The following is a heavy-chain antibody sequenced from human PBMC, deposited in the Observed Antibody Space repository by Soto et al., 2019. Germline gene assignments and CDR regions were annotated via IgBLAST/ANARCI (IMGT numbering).Heavy chain of an antibody. D-gene: IGHD6-6*01. CDR1: GLTINSHS. J-gene: IGHJ4*02. CDR2: INRDGTNI. CDR3: ARGEHGGRPDF. V-gene: IGHV3-74*01. Sequence: GASLRLSCAAAGLTINSHSLYGVRQAPGNGLVWVSSINRDGTNIGYSESVKGRFNVSRDNAKNTMYLQMNSLRAGDTAVYYCARGEHGGRPDFWGKGT.